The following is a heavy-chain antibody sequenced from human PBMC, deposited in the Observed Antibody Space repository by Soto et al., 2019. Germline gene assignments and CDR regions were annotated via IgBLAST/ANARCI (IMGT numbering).Heavy chain of an antibody. V-gene: IGHV1-69*06. CDR2: IIPIFGTA. CDR1: GGTFSSYA. D-gene: IGHD3-22*01. J-gene: IGHJ3*02. Sequence: SVKVSCKASGGTFSSYAISWVRQAPGRGLEWMGGIIPIFGTANYAQKFQGRVTITADKSTSTAYMELSSLRSEDTAVYYCAREEYYYDSSGYYPDAFDIWGQGTMVTVSS. CDR3: AREEYYYDSSGYYPDAFDI.